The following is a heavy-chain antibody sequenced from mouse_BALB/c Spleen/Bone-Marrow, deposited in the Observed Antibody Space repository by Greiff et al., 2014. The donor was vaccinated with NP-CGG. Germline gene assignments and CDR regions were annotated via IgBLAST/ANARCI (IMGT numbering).Heavy chain of an antibody. D-gene: IGHD2-3*01. Sequence: VQLKESWADLVKPGASVKLSCTTSGFNIKNTFMHWGKQRPEQGLEWIGRIDPASGNTKYDPKFQGKATITADTSSNKVSLQLSGLTSEDTAVYYCAHDAPFTYWGQGTLVTVSA. J-gene: IGHJ3*01. V-gene: IGHV14-3*02. CDR3: AHDAPFTY. CDR1: GFNIKNTF. CDR2: IDPASGNT.